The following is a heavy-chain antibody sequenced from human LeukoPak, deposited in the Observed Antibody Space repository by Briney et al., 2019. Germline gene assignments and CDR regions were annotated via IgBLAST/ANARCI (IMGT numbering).Heavy chain of an antibody. CDR2: INPNGGST. D-gene: IGHD3-22*01. CDR3: ARAPRPPWDDSSGLDY. V-gene: IGHV1-46*01. CDR1: GYTFTNYY. Sequence: ASVKVSCKASGYTFTNYYMHWVRQAPGQGLEWMGIINPNGGSTSHAQKFQGRVTMTRDTSTSTVYMDLSSLRSEDTAVYYCARAPRPPWDDSSGLDYWGQGTLVTVSS. J-gene: IGHJ4*02.